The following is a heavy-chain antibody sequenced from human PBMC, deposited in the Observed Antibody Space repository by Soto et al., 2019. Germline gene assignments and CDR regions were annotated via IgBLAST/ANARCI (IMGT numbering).Heavy chain of an antibody. CDR2: IIYSGNS. V-gene: IGHV4-39*01. CDR1: GASISSYNY. J-gene: IGHJ4*02. Sequence: QLQLQLSGPGLVKPSETLSLTCNVSGASISSYNYWGWFRQPPGKGLEWIGSIIYSGNSMYNPSLQSPLTPFVYTSKNQFSLKLSSVTAADTAVYYCVRHAQWIIRAYWGQGSLVTVSS. D-gene: IGHD5-12*01. CDR3: VRHAQWIIRAY.